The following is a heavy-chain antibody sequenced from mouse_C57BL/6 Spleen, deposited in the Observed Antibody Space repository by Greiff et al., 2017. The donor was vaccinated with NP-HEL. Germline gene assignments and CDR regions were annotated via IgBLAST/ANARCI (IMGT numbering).Heavy chain of an antibody. CDR3: ARNYGYDPHFDY. D-gene: IGHD2-2*01. J-gene: IGHJ2*01. V-gene: IGHV1-61*01. CDR1: GYTFTSYW. CDR2: IYPSDSET. Sequence: QVQLQQPGAELVRPGSSVKLSCKASGYTFTSYWMDWVKQRPGQGLEWIGNIYPSDSETHYNQKFKDKATLTVDKSSSTAYMQLSSLTSEDSAVYYWARNYGYDPHFDYWGQGTTVTVSS.